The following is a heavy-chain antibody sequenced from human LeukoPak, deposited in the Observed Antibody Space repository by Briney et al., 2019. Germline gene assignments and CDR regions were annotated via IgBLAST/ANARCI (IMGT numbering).Heavy chain of an antibody. Sequence: GGSLRLSRAASGFTFSSYSMNWVRQAPGKGLEGVSSISSSSSYLYYADSVKGRFTISRDNVKNSLYLQMNSLRAEDTAVYYCASSMVRGVISIRDYYYMDVWGKGTTVTVSS. CDR2: ISSSSSYL. D-gene: IGHD3-10*01. J-gene: IGHJ6*03. CDR1: GFTFSSYS. CDR3: ASSMVRGVISIRDYYYMDV. V-gene: IGHV3-21*01.